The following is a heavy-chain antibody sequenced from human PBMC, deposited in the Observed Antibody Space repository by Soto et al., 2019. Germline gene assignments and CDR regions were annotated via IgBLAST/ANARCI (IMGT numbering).Heavy chain of an antibody. D-gene: IGHD2-8*01. CDR1: GYTFTSYG. CDR3: AREGDCTNGVCYVLRAPTYYYYYGMDV. CDR2: ISAYNGNT. Sequence: QVQLVQSGAEVKKPGASVKVSCKASGYTFTSYGISWVRQAPGQGLEWMGWISAYNGNTNYAQKLQGRVTMTTDTSTSTAYMELRSLRSDDTAVYYCAREGDCTNGVCYVLRAPTYYYYYGMDVWGQGTTVTVSS. J-gene: IGHJ6*02. V-gene: IGHV1-18*04.